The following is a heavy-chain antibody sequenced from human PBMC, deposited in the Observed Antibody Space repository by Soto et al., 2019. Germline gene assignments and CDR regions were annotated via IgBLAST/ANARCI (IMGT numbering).Heavy chain of an antibody. CDR1: GYSFTSYW. Sequence: PGESLKISCKGSGYSFTSYWIGWVRQMPGKGLEWMGIIYPGDSDTRYSPSFQGQVTISADKSISTAYLQWSSLKAPDTAMYYCARHMERNYYYYYMDVWGTGTTVTVSS. D-gene: IGHD3-10*01. CDR2: IYPGDSDT. J-gene: IGHJ6*03. CDR3: ARHMERNYYYYYMDV. V-gene: IGHV5-51*01.